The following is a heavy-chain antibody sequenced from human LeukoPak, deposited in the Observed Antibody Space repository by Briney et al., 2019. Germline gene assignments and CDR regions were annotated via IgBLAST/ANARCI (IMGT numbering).Heavy chain of an antibody. D-gene: IGHD2-15*01. Sequence: PGGSLRLSCAASGFTFSSYSMNWVRQAPGKGLEWVSYITSSGRTIYYADSVKGRFTISRDNVKNSLYLQMNSLRAEDTAVYYCARDCGGDSCYSGRGYYYGMDVWGQGTTVTVSS. J-gene: IGHJ6*02. CDR3: ARDCGGDSCYSGRGYYYGMDV. CDR2: ITSSGRTI. V-gene: IGHV3-48*04. CDR1: GFTFSSYS.